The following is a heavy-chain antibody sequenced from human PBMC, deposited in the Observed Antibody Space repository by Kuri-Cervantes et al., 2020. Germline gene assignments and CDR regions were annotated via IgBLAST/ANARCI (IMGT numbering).Heavy chain of an antibody. J-gene: IGHJ6*03. CDR1: GFSFSSYA. V-gene: IGHV3-30*02. CDR2: IRYDGSSK. CDR3: ARDGVEASALFGKSDYYYMDV. D-gene: IGHD3-10*02. Sequence: GGSLRLSCAASGFSFSSYAIHWVRQAPGKGLEWVAFIRYDGSSKFYADSVKGRFTISRDNAKNSLFLQMNSLRVEDTAVYYCARDGVEASALFGKSDYYYMDVWGKGTTVTVSS.